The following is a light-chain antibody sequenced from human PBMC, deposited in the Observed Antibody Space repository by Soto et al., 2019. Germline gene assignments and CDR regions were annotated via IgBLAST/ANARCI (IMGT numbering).Light chain of an antibody. CDR2: ATS. J-gene: IGKJ4*01. V-gene: IGKV1-9*01. Sequence: DIPLTQSPPFLSASVGDRITITCRASQVINSGYLAWYQQKPGTAPKLLIYATSTLQSGVSSRFSGSGSGTEFTLTISSLQPEDFATYYCQQLVSYPVTFGGGTKVEI. CDR1: QVINSGY. CDR3: QQLVSYPVT.